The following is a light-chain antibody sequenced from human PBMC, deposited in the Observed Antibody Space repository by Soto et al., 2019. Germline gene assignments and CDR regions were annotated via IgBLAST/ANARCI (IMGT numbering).Light chain of an antibody. Sequence: QSVLTQPASVSGSRGQSITISCTGTSSDIGDYNYVSWYKQYPCKAPKLIIFEVTNRPAGISNRFSGSKSGNTASLTISGLQAEDEADYYCSSFPRGSTHCVVGSGTQVTVL. J-gene: IGLJ1*01. CDR1: SSDIGDYNY. CDR3: SSFPRGSTHCV. V-gene: IGLV2-14*03. CDR2: EVT.